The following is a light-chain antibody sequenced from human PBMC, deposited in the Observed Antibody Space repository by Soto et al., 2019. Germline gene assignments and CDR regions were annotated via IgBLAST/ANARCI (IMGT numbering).Light chain of an antibody. CDR3: QLFDGSSSLT. V-gene: IGKV3-20*01. CDR1: QTVRTTY. Sequence: EIVLTQSPETLSLSPGERATLSCRASQTVRTTYSPWYQQKPGQAPRLLIYAASARATGIPDRFSGGGSGTDFTLTISRLEPEDFAVYYCQLFDGSSSLTVGGGTKVEIK. J-gene: IGKJ4*01. CDR2: AAS.